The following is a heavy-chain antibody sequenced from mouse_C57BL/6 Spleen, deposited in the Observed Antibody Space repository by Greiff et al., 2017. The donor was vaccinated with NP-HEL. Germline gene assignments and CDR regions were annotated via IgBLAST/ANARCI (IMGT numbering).Heavy chain of an antibody. CDR1: GYAFSSYW. D-gene: IGHD2-3*01. V-gene: IGHV1-80*01. CDR2: IYPGDGDT. Sequence: VQLQQSGAELVKPGASVKISCKASGYAFSSYWMNWVKQRPGKGLEWIGQIYPGDGDTNYNGKFKGKATLTADKSSSTAYMQLSSLTSEDSAVYFCARDGCYVAWFAYWGQGTLVTVSA. CDR3: ARDGCYVAWFAY. J-gene: IGHJ3*01.